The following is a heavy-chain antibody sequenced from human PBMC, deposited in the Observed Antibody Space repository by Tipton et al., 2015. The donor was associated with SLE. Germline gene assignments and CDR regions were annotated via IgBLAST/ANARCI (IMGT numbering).Heavy chain of an antibody. CDR1: GGSISSYY. J-gene: IGHJ5*02. CDR2: IYYSGST. D-gene: IGHD6-13*01. Sequence: TLSLTCTVSGGSISSYYWSWIRQPPEKGLEWIGFIYYSGSTNYNPSLKSRVTISVDTSKTQFSLKLSSVTAADTAVYYCARAQRLVRWLDPWGQGTLVTVSS. V-gene: IGHV4-59*12. CDR3: ARAQRLVRWLDP.